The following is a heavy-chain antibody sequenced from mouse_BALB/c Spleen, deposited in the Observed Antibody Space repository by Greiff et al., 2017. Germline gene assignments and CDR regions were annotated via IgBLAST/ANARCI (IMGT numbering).Heavy chain of an antibody. CDR1: GFTFSSFG. Sequence: EVMVVESGGGLVQPGGSLKLSCAASGFTFSSFGMHWVRQAPEKGLEWVAYISSCSSTIYYGDTVKGRFTITRNNPKNTLFLQMTSLTSEEPAMYYYARSRDYTWIAYWGQGTLVTVSA. D-gene: IGHD2-4*01. CDR3: ARSRDYTWIAY. J-gene: IGHJ3*01. CDR2: ISSCSSTI. V-gene: IGHV5-17*02.